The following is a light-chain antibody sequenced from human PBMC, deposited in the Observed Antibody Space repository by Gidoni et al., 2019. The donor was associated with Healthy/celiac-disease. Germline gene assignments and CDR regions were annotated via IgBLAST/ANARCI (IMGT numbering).Light chain of an antibody. J-gene: IGLJ2*01. CDR2: KDS. V-gene: IGLV3-25*03. Sequence: SYELTQPPSVPVSPGQTARFTCSGVASPKQYADWYQQKPGQAPVLVIYKDSERPSGIPERFSGSSSGTNVTLTISGVQAEDEADYYCQSADSSGTYVVFGGGTKLTVL. CDR3: QSADSSGTYVV. CDR1: ASPKQY.